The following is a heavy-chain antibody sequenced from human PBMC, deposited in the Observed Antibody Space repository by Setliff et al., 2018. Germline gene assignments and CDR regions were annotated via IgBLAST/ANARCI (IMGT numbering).Heavy chain of an antibody. V-gene: IGHV1-69*05. CDR1: GGTFSSYG. J-gene: IGHJ6*03. CDR2: TIPVFGTT. D-gene: IGHD1-26*01. CDR3: XXXGVHTRSSTDYHYYMDV. Sequence: ASVKVSCKASGGTFSSYGISWVRQAPGQGLEWMGGTIPVFGTTDYAQKFQGRVTIMTXXXTSTAXXXXXXXXXXXXXXXXXXXXGVHTRSSTDYHYYMDVWGRGTTVTVSS.